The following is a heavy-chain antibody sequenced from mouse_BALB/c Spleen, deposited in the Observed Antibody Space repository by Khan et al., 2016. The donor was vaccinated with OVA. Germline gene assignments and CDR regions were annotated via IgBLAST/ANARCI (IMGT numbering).Heavy chain of an antibody. V-gene: IGHV3-1*02. J-gene: IGHJ2*01. CDR3: ARTARIKY. CDR2: ISYSGST. D-gene: IGHD1-2*01. Sequence: EVQLQESGPDLVKPSQSLSLTCTVTGYSITSGYGWNWIRQFPGNKLEWMGYISYSGSTNYNPSLKSRISITRDTSKNQFFLQLNSVTTENTATYYCARTARIKYWGQGTTLTVSS. CDR1: GYSITSGYG.